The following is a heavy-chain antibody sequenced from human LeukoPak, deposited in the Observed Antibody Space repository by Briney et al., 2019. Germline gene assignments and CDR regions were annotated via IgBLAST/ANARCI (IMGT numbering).Heavy chain of an antibody. V-gene: IGHV4-31*03. CDR3: ARNRRSMSEGFPTSFDY. CDR2: IYYSGST. CDR1: GGSISSGSYY. Sequence: PSETLSLTCTVSGGSISSGSYYWNWIRQHPGKGLEWIGFIYYSGSTYYDPSLKSRVTISVDTSKNQFSQKLSSMTAADTAVYYCARNRRSMSEGFPTSFDYWGQGTLVTVSS. J-gene: IGHJ4*01. D-gene: IGHD2-2*01.